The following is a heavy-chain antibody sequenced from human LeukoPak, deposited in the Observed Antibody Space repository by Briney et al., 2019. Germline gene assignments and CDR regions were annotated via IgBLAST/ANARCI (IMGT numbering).Heavy chain of an antibody. Sequence: ASVKVSCKASGYTFTSYGISWVRQAPGQGLEWMGWISAYNGNTNYAQKLQGRVTMTRDMSTSTVYMELSSLRSEDTAVYYCARDYYGSGSYHYWGQGTLVTVSS. V-gene: IGHV1-18*01. J-gene: IGHJ4*02. CDR1: GYTFTSYG. CDR2: ISAYNGNT. D-gene: IGHD3-10*01. CDR3: ARDYYGSGSYHY.